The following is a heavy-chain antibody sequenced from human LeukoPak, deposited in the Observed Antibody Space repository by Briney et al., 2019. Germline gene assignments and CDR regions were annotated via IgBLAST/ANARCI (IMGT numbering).Heavy chain of an antibody. J-gene: IGHJ6*02. CDR3: ARVDTTMVPDV. CDR2: IYYTGKT. D-gene: IGHD5-18*01. CDR1: GDSISRGNDY. Sequence: PSETLSLTCTVSGDSISRGNDYWSWIRQPPGKGLEWIGSIYYTGKTYYNTSLKRRLIISVDTSQNQYSLKLKSVTAADTAVYYCARVDTTMVPDVWGQGTTVTVSS. V-gene: IGHV4-30-4*01.